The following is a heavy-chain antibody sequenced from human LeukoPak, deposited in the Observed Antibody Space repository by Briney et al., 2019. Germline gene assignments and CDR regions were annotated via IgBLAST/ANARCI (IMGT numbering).Heavy chain of an antibody. CDR3: ARESIAVAGAPFDY. CDR2: ISSGSAI. V-gene: IGHV3-48*03. CDR1: GFTFSSYE. Sequence: PRGSLRLSCAASGFTFSSYEMNWVRQAPGKGLEWVSYISSGSAIYDADSVKGRFTISRDNAKNSLYLQMNSLRAKDTAVYYCARESIAVAGAPFDYWGQGTLVTVSS. J-gene: IGHJ4*02. D-gene: IGHD6-19*01.